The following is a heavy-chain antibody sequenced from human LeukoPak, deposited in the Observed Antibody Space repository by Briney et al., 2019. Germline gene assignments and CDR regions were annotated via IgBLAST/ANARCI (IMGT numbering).Heavy chain of an antibody. Sequence: SETLSLTCAVSGGSISSSNWWSWVRQPPGKGLEWIGEIYHSGSTNYNPSLKSRVTISVDKSRNQFSLKLSSVTAADTAVYYCARGNYYDRISGDDAFDIWGQGTMVTVSS. CDR1: GGSISSSNW. J-gene: IGHJ3*02. D-gene: IGHD3-22*01. CDR3: ARGNYYDRISGDDAFDI. V-gene: IGHV4-4*02. CDR2: IYHSGST.